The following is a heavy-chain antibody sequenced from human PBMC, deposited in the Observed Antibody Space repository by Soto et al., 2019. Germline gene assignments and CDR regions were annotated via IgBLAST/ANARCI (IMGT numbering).Heavy chain of an antibody. V-gene: IGHV2-5*01. CDR1: GISLSTSGVD. CDR2: IYWNDDT. D-gene: IGHD6-13*01. CDR3: AHRPRGTAAFYYDY. Sequence: SRPTLVNPTQTLTLTCTFSGISLSTSGVDVGWIRQPCGKALWWLALIYWNDDTRYSPYLKSRLTITNDTSKNQVVLTVTNMDPVDTATYYCAHRPRGTAAFYYDYWGQGTLVTVSS. J-gene: IGHJ4*02.